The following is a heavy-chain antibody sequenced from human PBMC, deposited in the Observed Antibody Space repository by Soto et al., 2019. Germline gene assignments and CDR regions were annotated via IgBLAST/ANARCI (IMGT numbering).Heavy chain of an antibody. V-gene: IGHV1-8*01. D-gene: IGHD1-26*01. Sequence: ASVKNSCKASGYSFTSIDINWVRQTAGQGLEWMGWMQPSTGRTGYAQKFQGRVTMTRDTSINTAYMELTTLTSDDTAFYYCARGVSAGVDYWGQGTLVTVSS. CDR3: ARGVSAGVDY. J-gene: IGHJ4*02. CDR1: GYSFTSID. CDR2: MQPSTGRT.